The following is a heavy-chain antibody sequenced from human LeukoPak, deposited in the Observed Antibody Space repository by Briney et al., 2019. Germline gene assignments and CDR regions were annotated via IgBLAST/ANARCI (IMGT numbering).Heavy chain of an antibody. J-gene: IGHJ6*02. Sequence: GGSLRLSCEDSGFTFSSYVMSWVRQAPGKGLEWVSTISNSGGSTYYADSVKGRFIISRDNSKNTLYLQMNSLRAEDTAVYYCAKPGYCSSTSCYNLFYYYYGMDVWGQGTTVTVSS. V-gene: IGHV3-23*01. CDR1: GFTFSSYV. D-gene: IGHD2-2*02. CDR3: AKPGYCSSTSCYNLFYYYYGMDV. CDR2: ISNSGGST.